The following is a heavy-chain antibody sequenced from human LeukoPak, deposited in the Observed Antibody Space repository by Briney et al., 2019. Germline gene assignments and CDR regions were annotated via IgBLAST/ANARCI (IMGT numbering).Heavy chain of an antibody. D-gene: IGHD3-10*01. J-gene: IGHJ4*02. CDR1: GFTFSSYS. CDR2: ISSSSSYI. Sequence: PGGSLRLSCAASGFTFSSYSMNWVRQAPGKGLEWVSSISSSSSYIYYADSAKGRFTISRDNAKNSLYLQMNSLRAEDTAVYYCARDSLPLWFGESFPFDYWGQGTLVTVSS. CDR3: ARDSLPLWFGESFPFDY. V-gene: IGHV3-21*01.